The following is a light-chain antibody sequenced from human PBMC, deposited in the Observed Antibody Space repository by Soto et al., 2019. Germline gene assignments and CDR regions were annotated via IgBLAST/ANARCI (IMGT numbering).Light chain of an antibody. J-gene: IGKJ2*01. CDR2: AAS. Sequence: DIQMTQSPSSLSASVGDRVTITCQSSQSIISYLNWYQQKAGKAPQLLIYAASSLQSGVPARFSGSGYGTDFILSISSLQPEDSAIYYCQQSYSSLRTFGQGTKLEI. CDR3: QQSYSSLRT. CDR1: QSIISY. V-gene: IGKV1-39*01.